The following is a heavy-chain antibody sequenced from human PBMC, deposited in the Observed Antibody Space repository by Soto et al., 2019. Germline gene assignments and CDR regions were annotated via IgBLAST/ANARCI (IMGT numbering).Heavy chain of an antibody. CDR2: ISGSGYTT. Sequence: EVQLLESGGGLVQPGGSLRLSCAASGFTFNNYAMTWVRQAPGKGLVWVSDISGSGYTTSYPDSVTGHFTVSIDGSKHTLYLQMGIVRAEDTALYYCAKGRGGSRSLTPRVDFWGQGTLVTVSS. J-gene: IGHJ4*02. V-gene: IGHV3-23*01. CDR3: AKGRGGSRSLTPRVDF. CDR1: GFTFNNYA. D-gene: IGHD1-26*01.